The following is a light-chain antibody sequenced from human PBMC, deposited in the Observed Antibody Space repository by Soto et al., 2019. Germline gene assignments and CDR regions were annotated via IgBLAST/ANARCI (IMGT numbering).Light chain of an antibody. Sequence: QSVLTQPRSVSGSPGQAVTISCTGTSSDVGGYNYVSWYQQHPGKAPKLMVYDVSKRPSGDPDRFSGYKYGNTASPTISGLQDEDGADYYCCSYADSYSDVFGTGTKVTV. CDR3: CSYADSYSDV. V-gene: IGLV2-11*01. CDR2: DVS. J-gene: IGLJ1*01. CDR1: SSDVGGYNY.